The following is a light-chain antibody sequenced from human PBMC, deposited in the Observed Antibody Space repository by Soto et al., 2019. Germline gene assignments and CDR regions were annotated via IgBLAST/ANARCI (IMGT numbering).Light chain of an antibody. CDR2: GAS. Sequence: EIVLTQSPGTLSLSPGQRATLSRRASQSVTSTYLAWYQQKPGQAPKLLIYGASSRATGIPDRFSGSGSGTDFTLIISRLEPEDFAVYYCHQYSRSPLSFGGGTRVEL. CDR3: HQYSRSPLS. V-gene: IGKV3-20*01. J-gene: IGKJ4*01. CDR1: QSVTSTY.